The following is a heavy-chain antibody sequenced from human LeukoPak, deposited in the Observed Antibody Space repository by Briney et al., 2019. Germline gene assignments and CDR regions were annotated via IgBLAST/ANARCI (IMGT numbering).Heavy chain of an antibody. CDR3: ARGPHLFLTNYFIAY. V-gene: IGHV1-2*02. CDR2: INPKSGGT. D-gene: IGHD3-9*01. Sequence: ASVKVSCKASGYTFTDYYMHWVRQAPGQGLKWLGWINPKSGGTNYVQKFQGRVTMTRDTSISTAYMELNRLRSDDTAMYYCARGPHLFLTNYFIAYWGQGTLVTVSS. CDR1: GYTFTDYY. J-gene: IGHJ4*02.